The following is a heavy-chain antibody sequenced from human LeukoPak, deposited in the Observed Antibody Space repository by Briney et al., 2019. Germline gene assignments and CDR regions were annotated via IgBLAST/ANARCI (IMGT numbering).Heavy chain of an antibody. D-gene: IGHD2-15*01. CDR3: AKDMLEVVVAATPPDY. Sequence: GGSLRLSCAASGFTVSSNYMSWVRQASGKGLEWVGHIRTKVNNYATTYTASMKGRFTFSRDDSKNTAYLQMNSLRAEDTAVYYCAKDMLEVVVAATPPDYWGQGTLVTVSS. J-gene: IGHJ4*02. V-gene: IGHV3-73*01. CDR1: GFTVSSNY. CDR2: IRTKVNNYAT.